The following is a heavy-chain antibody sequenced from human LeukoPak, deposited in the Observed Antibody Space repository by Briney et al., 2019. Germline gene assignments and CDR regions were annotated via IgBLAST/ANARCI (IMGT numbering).Heavy chain of an antibody. CDR1: GYTFTGYY. V-gene: IGHV1-2*02. J-gene: IGHJ6*04. D-gene: IGHD3-3*01. CDR3: ARDHIPNDFWSGPIPSDV. CDR2: INPNSGGT. Sequence: ASVKVSCKASGYTFTGYYMHWVRQAPGQGLEWMGWINPNSGGTNYAQKFQGRVTMTRDTSISTAYMELSRLRSDDTAVYYCARDHIPNDFWSGPIPSDVWGKGTAVTVSS.